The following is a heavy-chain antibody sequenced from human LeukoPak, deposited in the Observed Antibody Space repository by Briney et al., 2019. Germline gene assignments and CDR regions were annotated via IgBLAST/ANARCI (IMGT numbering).Heavy chain of an antibody. CDR1: GGSISSGDYY. D-gene: IGHD3-3*01. V-gene: IGHV4-30-4*08. J-gene: IGHJ4*02. CDR3: ARGKIFGVVTGGYYFDY. CDR2: IYYSGST. Sequence: SETLSLTCTVSGGSISSGDYYWSWIRQPPGKGLEWIGYIYYSGSTYYNPSLKSRVTISVDTSKNQFSLKLSSVTAADTAMYYCARGKIFGVVTGGYYFDYWGQGTLVTVSS.